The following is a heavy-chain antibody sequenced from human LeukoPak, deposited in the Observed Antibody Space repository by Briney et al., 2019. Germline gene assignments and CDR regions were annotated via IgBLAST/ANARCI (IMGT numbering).Heavy chain of an antibody. CDR2: ISGSGGST. J-gene: IGHJ3*02. CDR3: ARARYCSSISCREAFDI. V-gene: IGHV3-23*01. Sequence: GGSLRLSCAASGFTFSSYDMSWVRQAPGKGLEWVSAISGSGGSTYYADSVKGRFTISRDNSKNTLYLQMNSLRAEGTAVYYCARARYCSSISCREAFDIWGQGTMVTVSS. D-gene: IGHD2-2*01. CDR1: GFTFSSYD.